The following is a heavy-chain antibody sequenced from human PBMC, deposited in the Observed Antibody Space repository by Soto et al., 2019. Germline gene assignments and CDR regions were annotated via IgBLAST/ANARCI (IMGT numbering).Heavy chain of an antibody. CDR1: GFTVSSNY. V-gene: IGHV3-53*01. CDR3: ARAATTTDSYGMDV. J-gene: IGHJ6*02. D-gene: IGHD1-1*01. CDR2: IYSGGST. Sequence: GGSLRLSCAPSGFTVSSNYMSWVRQAPGKGLEWVSVIYSGGSTYYADSVKGRFTISRDNSKNTLYLQMNSLRAEDTAVYYCARAATTTDSYGMDVWGQGTTVTVS.